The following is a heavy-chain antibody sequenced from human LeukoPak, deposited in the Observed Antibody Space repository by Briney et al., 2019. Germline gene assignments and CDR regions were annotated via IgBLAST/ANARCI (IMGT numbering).Heavy chain of an antibody. CDR1: GGSISSSSYS. J-gene: IGHJ4*02. CDR3: ARRRYSSGWYYFDY. V-gene: IGHV4-39*01. CDR2: IYYSGST. D-gene: IGHD6-19*01. Sequence: PSETLSLTCTVSGGSISSSSYSWGWIRQPPGKGLEWIGSIYYSGSTYYNPSLKSRVTISVDTSKNQFSLKLSSVTAADTAVYYCARRRYSSGWYYFDYWGQGTLVTVSS.